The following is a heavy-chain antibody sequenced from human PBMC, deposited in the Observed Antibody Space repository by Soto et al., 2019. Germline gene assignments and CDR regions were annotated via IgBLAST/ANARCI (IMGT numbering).Heavy chain of an antibody. CDR1: GGSISSGGYY. CDR3: ARITSHYDILTCYYTDY. J-gene: IGHJ4*02. V-gene: IGHV4-31*03. CDR2: IYYSGST. Sequence: QVQLQESGPGLVKPSQTLSLTCTVSGGSISSGGYYWSWIRQHPGKGLEWIGYIYYSGSTYYNPSLKSRVTISVDTSKNQFSLKLSSVTAADTAVYYCARITSHYDILTCYYTDYWGQGTLVTVSS. D-gene: IGHD3-9*01.